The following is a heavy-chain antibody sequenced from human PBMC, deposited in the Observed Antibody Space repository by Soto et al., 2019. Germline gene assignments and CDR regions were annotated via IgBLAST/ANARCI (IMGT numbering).Heavy chain of an antibody. CDR2: ISYDGSNK. D-gene: IGHD4-17*01. Sequence: GGSLRLSCASSGFTFSSYAMHWVRQAPGKGLEWVAVISYDGSNKYYADSVKGRFTISRDNSKNTLYLQMNSLRAEDTAVYYCARDMLGYGDYYYYGMDVWGQGTTVTVSS. CDR1: GFTFSSYA. J-gene: IGHJ6*02. CDR3: ARDMLGYGDYYYYGMDV. V-gene: IGHV3-30-3*01.